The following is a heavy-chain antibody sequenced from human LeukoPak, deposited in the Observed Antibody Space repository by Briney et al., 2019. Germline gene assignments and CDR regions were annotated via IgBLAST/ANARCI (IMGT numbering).Heavy chain of an antibody. CDR1: GFTFSSYG. CDR2: ISYDGSNK. CDR3: AKDRRLDYGSGGYFDY. J-gene: IGHJ4*02. V-gene: IGHV3-30*18. D-gene: IGHD3-10*01. Sequence: PGGSLRLSCAASGFTFSSYGMHWVRQAPGKGLEWVAVISYDGSNKFYADSVKGRFTISRDNSKNTLYLQVNSLRAEDTAVYYCAKDRRLDYGSGGYFDYWGQGTLVTVSS.